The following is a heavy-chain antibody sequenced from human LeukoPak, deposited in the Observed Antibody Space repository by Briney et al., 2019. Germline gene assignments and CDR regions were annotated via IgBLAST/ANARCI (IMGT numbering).Heavy chain of an antibody. V-gene: IGHV1-18*01. CDR3: ARDDRWPGIAAAGTDY. CDR2: ISAYNGNT. CDR1: GYTFTSYG. J-gene: IGHJ4*02. D-gene: IGHD6-13*01. Sequence: ASVKVSCKASGYTFTSYGISWVRQAPGQGLEWMGWISAYNGNTNYAQKLQGRVTMTTDTSTSTAYMELRSLRSDDTAVYYCARDDRWPGIAAAGTDYWGQGTLVTVSS.